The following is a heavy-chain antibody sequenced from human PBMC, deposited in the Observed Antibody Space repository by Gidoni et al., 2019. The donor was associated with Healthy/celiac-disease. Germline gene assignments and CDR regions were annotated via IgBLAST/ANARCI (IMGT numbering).Heavy chain of an antibody. CDR3: ARDGTVTTKGMDV. D-gene: IGHD4-4*01. CDR2: IWYDGSNK. CDR1: GFTFSSYG. V-gene: IGHV3-33*01. J-gene: IGHJ6*02. Sequence: QVQLVESGGGVVQPGRSLRLSCAASGFTFSSYGMHWVRQAPGKGLEWVAVIWYDGSNKYYADSVKGRFTISRDNSKNTLYLQMNSLRAEDTAVYYCARDGTVTTKGMDVWGQGTTVTVSS.